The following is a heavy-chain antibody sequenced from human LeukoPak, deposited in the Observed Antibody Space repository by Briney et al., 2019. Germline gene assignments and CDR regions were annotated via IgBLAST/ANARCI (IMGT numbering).Heavy chain of an antibody. CDR1: GYTFTSYG. CDR3: ATEEYSSSIGTFDI. CDR2: ISAYNGNT. D-gene: IGHD6-6*01. Sequence: ASVKVSCKASGYTFTSYGISWVRQAPGHGLEWMGWISAYNGNTNYAQKFQGRVTMTTDTSTSTAHMELRSLRSDDTAVYYCATEEYSSSIGTFDIWGQGTMVTVSS. V-gene: IGHV1-18*01. J-gene: IGHJ3*02.